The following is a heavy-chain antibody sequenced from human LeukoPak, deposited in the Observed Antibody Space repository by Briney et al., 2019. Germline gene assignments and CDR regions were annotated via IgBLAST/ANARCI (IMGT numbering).Heavy chain of an antibody. V-gene: IGHV3-23*01. CDR3: ARGDYAKVHYYYYYGIDV. CDR1: GFTFSSCA. CDR2: ISGSGGST. J-gene: IGHJ6*02. Sequence: GGSLRLSCAASGFTFSSCAMSWVRQAPGKGLEWVSAISGSGGSTYYADSVKGRFTISRDNSKNTLYLQMNSLRAEDTAVYYCARGDYAKVHYYYYYGIDVWGQGTTVTVSS. D-gene: IGHD4-17*01.